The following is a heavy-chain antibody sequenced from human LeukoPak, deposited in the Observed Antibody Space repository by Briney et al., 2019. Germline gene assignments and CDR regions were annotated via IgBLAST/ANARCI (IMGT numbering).Heavy chain of an antibody. V-gene: IGHV3-66*01. Sequence: GGSLRLSCAASGFTVSSKYMSWVRQAPGKGLEWVSVIYSGGSTYYADSVKGRFTISRDNSKNTLYLQMNSLRVEDTAVYYCAKSWNYYDSSGDDALDIWGQGTMVTVSS. CDR3: AKSWNYYDSSGDDALDI. D-gene: IGHD3-22*01. CDR2: IYSGGST. J-gene: IGHJ3*02. CDR1: GFTVSSKY.